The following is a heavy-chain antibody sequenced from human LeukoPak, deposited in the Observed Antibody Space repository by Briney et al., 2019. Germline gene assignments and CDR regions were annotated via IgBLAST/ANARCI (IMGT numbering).Heavy chain of an antibody. CDR1: GGSFSGYY. V-gene: IGHV4-34*01. J-gene: IGHJ5*02. CDR3: ARGGNYDFWSGYYVSSYNWFDP. Sequence: SETLSLTCAVYGGSFSGYYWSWIRQPPGKGLEWVGEINHSGSTNYNPSLKSRVTISVDTSKNQFSLKLSSVTAADTAVYYCARGGNYDFWSGYYVSSYNWFDPWGQGTLVTVSS. CDR2: INHSGST. D-gene: IGHD3-3*01.